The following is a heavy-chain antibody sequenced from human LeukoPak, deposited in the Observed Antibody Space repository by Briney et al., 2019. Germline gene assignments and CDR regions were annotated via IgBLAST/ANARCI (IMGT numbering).Heavy chain of an antibody. CDR1: GFTFDDYA. V-gene: IGHV3-9*01. J-gene: IGHJ4*02. D-gene: IGHD3-9*01. Sequence: GRSLRLSCAASGFTFDDYAMHWVRQAPGKGLEWVSGISWNSGSIGYADSVKGRFTISRDNAKNSLYLQMNSLRAEDTALYYCAKDRDDILTGSFDYWGQGTLVTVSS. CDR2: ISWNSGSI. CDR3: AKDRDDILTGSFDY.